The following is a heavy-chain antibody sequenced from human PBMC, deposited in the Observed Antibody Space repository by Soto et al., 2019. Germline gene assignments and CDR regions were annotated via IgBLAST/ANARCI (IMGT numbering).Heavy chain of an antibody. J-gene: IGHJ4*02. CDR3: ARRYHFWSGYYYFDY. CDR2: ISAYNGNT. D-gene: IGHD3-3*01. V-gene: IGHV1-18*01. Sequence: GASVKVSCKASGYTFTIYGISCVLQSPLQWRDWMGCISAYNGNTNYAQKLQGRVTMTTDTSTSTAYMELRSLRSDDTAVYYCARRYHFWSGYYYFDYWGQGTPVTVSS. CDR1: GYTFTIYG.